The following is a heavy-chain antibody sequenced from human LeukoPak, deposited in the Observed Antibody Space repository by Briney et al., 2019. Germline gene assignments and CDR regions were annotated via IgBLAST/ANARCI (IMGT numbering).Heavy chain of an antibody. V-gene: IGHV3-48*04. Sequence: GGSLRLSCAASGFTFSSYSMNWVRQAPGKGLEWVSYISSSSSTIYYADSVKGRFTISRDNAKNSLYLQMNSLRAEDTAVYYCARDLGWFGEKDYYYGMDVWGQGTTVTVSS. CDR1: GFTFSSYS. J-gene: IGHJ6*02. CDR3: ARDLGWFGEKDYYYGMDV. D-gene: IGHD3-10*01. CDR2: ISSSSSTI.